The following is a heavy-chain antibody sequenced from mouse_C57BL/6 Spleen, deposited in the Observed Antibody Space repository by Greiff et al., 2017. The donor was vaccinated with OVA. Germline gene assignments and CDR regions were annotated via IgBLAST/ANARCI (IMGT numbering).Heavy chain of an antibody. D-gene: IGHD1-1*01. Sequence: VQLQQSGAELVRPGASVKLSCTASGFNIKDYYMHWVKQRPEQGLEWIGRIDPEDGDTEYAPKFQGKATMTADTSSNTAYLQLSSLTSEDTAGDYCTTGEVLHPADWGQGTLVTVSA. V-gene: IGHV14-1*01. CDR3: TTGEVLHPAD. J-gene: IGHJ3*01. CDR1: GFNIKDYY. CDR2: IDPEDGDT.